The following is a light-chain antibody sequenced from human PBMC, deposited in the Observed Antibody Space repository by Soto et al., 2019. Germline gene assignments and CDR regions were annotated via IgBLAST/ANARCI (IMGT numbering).Light chain of an antibody. CDR2: EIN. J-gene: IGLJ1*01. CDR1: SSDVGAYDY. V-gene: IGLV2-8*01. CDR3: SSFAGSNNFPYV. Sequence: QSVLTQPPSASGSPGQSVTISCTGTSSDVGAYDYVSWCQQHPGKAPKLMIYEINKRASGVPDRFSGSKSRNTASLTVSGLQAEAEADYYCSSFAGSNNFPYVFGTGTKSPP.